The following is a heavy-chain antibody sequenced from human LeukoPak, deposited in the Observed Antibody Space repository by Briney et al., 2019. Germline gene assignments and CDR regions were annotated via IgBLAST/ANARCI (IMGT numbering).Heavy chain of an antibody. J-gene: IGHJ4*02. CDR1: GFTFSSYA. V-gene: IGHV3-23*01. Sequence: GSLRLSCAASGFTFSSYAMNWVRQAPGKGLEWVSAISGTGDSTYYADSVKGRFTISRDNSKNTLYLRMNSLRAEGTAVYYCVGGGTMIRGVIEYWGQGTLVTVSS. CDR2: ISGTGDST. D-gene: IGHD3-10*01. CDR3: VGGGTMIRGVIEY.